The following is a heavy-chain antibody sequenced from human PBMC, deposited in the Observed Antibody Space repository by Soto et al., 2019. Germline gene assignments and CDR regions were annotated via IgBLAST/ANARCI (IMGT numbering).Heavy chain of an antibody. D-gene: IGHD5-18*01. CDR2: IYYSGST. V-gene: IGHV4-31*02. J-gene: IGHJ6*02. Sequence: SETLSLTCTVSGGSISSGGYYWSWIRQHPGKGLEWIGYIYYSGSTYYNPSLKSRVTISVDTSKNPFSLKLSSVTAADTAVYYCAGEGYSYGSYYYYGMDVWGQGTTVTVSS. CDR3: AGEGYSYGSYYYYGMDV. CDR1: GGSISSGGYY.